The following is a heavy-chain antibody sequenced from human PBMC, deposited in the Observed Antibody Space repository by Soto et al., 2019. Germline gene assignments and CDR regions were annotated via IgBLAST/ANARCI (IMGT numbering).Heavy chain of an antibody. J-gene: IGHJ5*02. D-gene: IGHD3-16*01. Sequence: SETLFLACTFSGGSISSYYWSWIRQPPGKGLEWIGYVYYSGSTNYNPSLKSRVTISVDASKNQFSLKLSSLTAADTAVYYCARDGSNGSVWYNWFDPWGQGILVTVSS. CDR1: GGSISSYY. CDR2: VYYSGST. V-gene: IGHV4-59*01. CDR3: ARDGSNGSVWYNWFDP.